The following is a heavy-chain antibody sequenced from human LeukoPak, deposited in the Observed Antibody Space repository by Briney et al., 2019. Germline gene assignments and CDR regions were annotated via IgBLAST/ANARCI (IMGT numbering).Heavy chain of an antibody. D-gene: IGHD6-13*01. Sequence: PGGSLRLSCAASGFTFSSYSMNWVRQAPGKGLEWGSSISSSSSYIYYADSAKGRFTISRDNAKNSLYLQMNSLRAEDKAVYYCARGVSVGYYYGMDVWGQGTTVTVSS. J-gene: IGHJ6*02. V-gene: IGHV3-21*01. CDR2: ISSSSSYI. CDR3: ARGVSVGYYYGMDV. CDR1: GFTFSSYS.